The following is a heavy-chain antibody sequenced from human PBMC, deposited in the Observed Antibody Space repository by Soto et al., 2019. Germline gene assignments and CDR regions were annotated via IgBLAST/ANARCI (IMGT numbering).Heavy chain of an antibody. CDR1: GGSISSSSYY. Sequence: PSETLSLTCTVSGGSISSSSYYWGWIRQPPGKGLEWIGSIYYSGSTYYNPSLKSRVTISVDTSKNQFSLKLSSVTAADTAVYYCASQHSSGWYSNWFDPWGQGTLVTVSS. J-gene: IGHJ5*02. D-gene: IGHD6-19*01. V-gene: IGHV4-39*01. CDR3: ASQHSSGWYSNWFDP. CDR2: IYYSGST.